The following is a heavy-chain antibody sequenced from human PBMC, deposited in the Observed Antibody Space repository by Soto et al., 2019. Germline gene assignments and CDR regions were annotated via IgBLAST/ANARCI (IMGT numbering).Heavy chain of an antibody. CDR3: ARGFRVRAVAGTWRGYFDY. V-gene: IGHV4-34*01. CDR2: INHSGST. Sequence: SETLSLTCAVYGGSFSGYYLSWIRQPPGKGLEWIGEINHSGSTNYNPSLKSRVTISVDTSKNQFSLKLSSVTAADTAVYYCARGFRVRAVAGTWRGYFDYWGQGTLVTVYS. J-gene: IGHJ4*02. CDR1: GGSFSGYY. D-gene: IGHD6-19*01.